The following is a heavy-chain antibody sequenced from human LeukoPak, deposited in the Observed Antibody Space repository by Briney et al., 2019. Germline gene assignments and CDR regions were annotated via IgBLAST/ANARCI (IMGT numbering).Heavy chain of an antibody. Sequence: PSETLSLTCTVSGGPISSSSYYWGWIRQPPGKGLEWIGSIYYSGSTYYNPSLKSRVTISVDTSKNQFSLKLSSVTAADTAVYYCASGGHYGSGSHFDYWGQGTLVTVSS. J-gene: IGHJ4*02. CDR3: ASGGHYGSGSHFDY. D-gene: IGHD3-10*01. CDR1: GGPISSSSYY. V-gene: IGHV4-39*07. CDR2: IYYSGST.